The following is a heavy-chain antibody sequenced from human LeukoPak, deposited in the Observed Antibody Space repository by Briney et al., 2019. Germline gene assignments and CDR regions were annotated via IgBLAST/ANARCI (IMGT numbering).Heavy chain of an antibody. CDR3: ASGQWLAHPSDY. Sequence: SETLSLTCTVSGGSISSYYWSWIRQPPGKGLEWIGYIYYSGSTNYNPSLKSRVTISVDTSKNQFSLKLSSVTAADTAVYYCASGQWLAHPSDYWGQGTLVTVSS. CDR2: IYYSGST. V-gene: IGHV4-59*01. D-gene: IGHD6-19*01. CDR1: GGSISSYY. J-gene: IGHJ4*02.